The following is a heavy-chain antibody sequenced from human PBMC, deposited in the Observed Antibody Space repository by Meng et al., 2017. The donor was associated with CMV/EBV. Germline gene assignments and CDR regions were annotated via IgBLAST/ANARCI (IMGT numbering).Heavy chain of an antibody. CDR3: ARDYGDYVFDY. D-gene: IGHD4-17*01. CDR1: GYTFTSYY. CDR2: IIPSSGST. V-gene: IGHV1-46*01. Sequence: ASVKVSCKASGYTFTSYYMHWVRQAPGQGLEWMGKIIPSSGSTTYAPRFQGRVTMTRDTSTSTVYMELNSLRSEDTAVYSCARDYGDYVFDYWGQGTLVTVSS. J-gene: IGHJ4*02.